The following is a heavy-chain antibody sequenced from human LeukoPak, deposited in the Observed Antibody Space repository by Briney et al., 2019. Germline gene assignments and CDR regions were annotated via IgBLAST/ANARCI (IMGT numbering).Heavy chain of an antibody. Sequence: GASVKVSCKASGYTFTSYGISWVRQAPGQGLEWMGWISAYNGNTNYAQKLQGRVTMTTDTSTSTAYMELRSLRSDDTAVYYCARGVLLWFGELLTDYFDYWGQGTLVTVSS. CDR1: GYTFTSYG. CDR2: ISAYNGNT. D-gene: IGHD3-10*01. CDR3: ARGVLLWFGELLTDYFDY. V-gene: IGHV1-18*01. J-gene: IGHJ4*02.